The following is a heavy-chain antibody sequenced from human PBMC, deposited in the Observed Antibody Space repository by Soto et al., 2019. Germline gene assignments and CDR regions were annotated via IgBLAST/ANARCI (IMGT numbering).Heavy chain of an antibody. V-gene: IGHV3-11*01. Sequence: QVQLVESGGGLVKPGGSLRLSCAASGFTLSAYYMSWIRQALGKGLEWVSYISSSDSIYYADSVKGRFTISRDNAKNSRYLQMNSLRAEDTAVYYCARDLGYYDSSGYFDYWGQGTLVTFSS. CDR1: GFTLSAYY. J-gene: IGHJ4*02. CDR2: ISSSDSI. D-gene: IGHD3-22*01. CDR3: ARDLGYYDSSGYFDY.